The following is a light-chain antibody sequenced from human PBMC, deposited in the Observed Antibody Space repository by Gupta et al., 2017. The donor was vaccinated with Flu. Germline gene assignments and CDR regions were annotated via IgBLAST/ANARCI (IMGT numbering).Light chain of an antibody. CDR2: KAS. CDR1: QSINGY. CDR3: QQYNSYPLT. V-gene: IGKV1-5*03. Sequence: PSTLSASAGDRVTITSRARQSINGYLAWNQQKPGKAPKLLIYKASSLESAVPSRFSGSGSGTEFTLTISGLQPDDFGNYYCQQYNSYPLTFGGGTKVEIK. J-gene: IGKJ4*01.